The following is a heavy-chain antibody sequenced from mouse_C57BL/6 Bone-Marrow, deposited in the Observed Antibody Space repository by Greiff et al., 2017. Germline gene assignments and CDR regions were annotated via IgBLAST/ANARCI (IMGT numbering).Heavy chain of an antibody. V-gene: IGHV8-8*01. CDR3: APIYYDYGLFDY. Sequence: QVTLKVSGPGILQPSQTLSLTCSFSGFSLSTFGMGVGWIRQPSGKGLEWLAHIWWDDDKYYNPALKSRLTISKDTSKNQVFLKIANVATADTATYYCAPIYYDYGLFDYWCQGTTLTVSS. J-gene: IGHJ2*01. CDR1: GFSLSTFGMG. CDR2: IWWDDDK. D-gene: IGHD2-4*01.